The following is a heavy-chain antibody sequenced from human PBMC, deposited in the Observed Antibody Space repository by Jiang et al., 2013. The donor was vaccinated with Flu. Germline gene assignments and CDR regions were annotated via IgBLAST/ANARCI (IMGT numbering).Heavy chain of an antibody. CDR1: GFTFSNAW. J-gene: IGHJ4*02. D-gene: IGHD2-15*01. CDR2: IKSKTDGGTT. V-gene: IGHV3-15*01. Sequence: LVKPGGSLRLSCAASGFTFSNAWMSWVRQAPGKGLEWVGRIKSKTDGGTTDYAAPVKGRFTISRDDSKNTLYLQMNSLKTEDTAVYYCTTEYCSGGSCYSPHDYWGQGTLVTVSS. CDR3: TTEYCSGGSCYSPHDY.